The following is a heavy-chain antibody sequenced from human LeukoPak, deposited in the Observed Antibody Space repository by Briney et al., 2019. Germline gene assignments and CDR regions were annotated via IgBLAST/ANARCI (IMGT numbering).Heavy chain of an antibody. CDR2: INSDGSST. D-gene: IGHD5-12*01. CDR3: AKLPGWGYDSWGPLDY. V-gene: IGHV3-74*01. CDR1: GFTFSSYW. J-gene: IGHJ4*02. Sequence: PGGSLRLSCAASGFTFSSYWMHWVRQAPGKGLVWVSRINSDGSSTIYADSVKGRFTISRDNAKNTLYLQMNSLRAEDTAVYYCAKLPGWGYDSWGPLDYWGQGTLVTVSS.